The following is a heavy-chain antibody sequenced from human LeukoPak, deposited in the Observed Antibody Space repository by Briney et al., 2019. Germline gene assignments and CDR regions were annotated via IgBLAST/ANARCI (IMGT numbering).Heavy chain of an antibody. CDR3: AITFLHSSSGSCYPNYFDY. Sequence: GAALEISFHGSGYRLPSYWIGWVRQMPGKGLEWMGIIYPGYSDTRYSPSFQGQVTTSADKSISTAYLQWSSLKASHTAMYYCAITFLHSSSGSCYPNYFDYWGQGTLVTVSS. J-gene: IGHJ4*02. CDR2: IYPGYSDT. D-gene: IGHD2-15*01. V-gene: IGHV5-51*01. CDR1: GYRLPSYW.